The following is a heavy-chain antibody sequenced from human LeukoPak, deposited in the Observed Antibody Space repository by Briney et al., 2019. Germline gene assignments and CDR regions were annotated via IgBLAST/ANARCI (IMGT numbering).Heavy chain of an antibody. Sequence: ASVKVSCKASGYTFISYGISWVRQAPGQGLEWMGWISGYNGNTNYAQKFQGRVTMTTDTSTSTAYMELRSLRSDDTAVCYCARDVAAAGIGLDHWGQGTLVTVSS. D-gene: IGHD6-13*01. V-gene: IGHV1-18*01. CDR1: GYTFISYG. CDR2: ISGYNGNT. CDR3: ARDVAAAGIGLDH. J-gene: IGHJ4*02.